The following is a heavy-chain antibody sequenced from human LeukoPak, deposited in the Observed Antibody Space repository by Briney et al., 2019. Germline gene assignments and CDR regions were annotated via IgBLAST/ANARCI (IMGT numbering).Heavy chain of an antibody. Sequence: GGSLRLSCAASGFTFSPYNMNWVRQAPGKGLEWVSSISSSATYIFYADSAKGRFTISRDNAKSSLYLQMNSLRAEDTAVYYCAREIMVGAHFDFWGQGTLVTVSS. J-gene: IGHJ4*02. CDR3: AREIMVGAHFDF. CDR1: GFTFSPYN. D-gene: IGHD1-26*01. V-gene: IGHV3-21*01. CDR2: ISSSATYI.